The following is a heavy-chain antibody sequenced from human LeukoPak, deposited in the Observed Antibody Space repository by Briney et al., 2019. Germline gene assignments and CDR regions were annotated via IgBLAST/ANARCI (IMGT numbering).Heavy chain of an antibody. Sequence: SVKVSCKASGGSFNNFVISWLRQAPGQGLEWMGWIIPFLGTTTSAQRFHGRVSITMDDFTSTAYMELSSLRSEDTAVYYCATPLDKTFGYSFDIWGQGTMVTDSS. CDR3: ATPLDKTFGYSFDI. D-gene: IGHD3-3*01. CDR2: IIPFLGTT. CDR1: GGSFNNFV. J-gene: IGHJ3*02. V-gene: IGHV1-69*05.